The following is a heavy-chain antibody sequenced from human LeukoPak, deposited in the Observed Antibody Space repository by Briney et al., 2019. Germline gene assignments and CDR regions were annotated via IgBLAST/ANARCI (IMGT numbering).Heavy chain of an antibody. Sequence: AGGSLRLSCTASGFTFGDYAMSWVRQAPGKGLEWVGFIRSKAYGGTTEYAASVKGRFTISRDDSKSIAYLQMSSLKTEDTAVYYCTRIPYEYYYDSSGPRRYYFDYWGQGTLVTVSS. V-gene: IGHV3-49*04. CDR1: GFTFGDYA. D-gene: IGHD3-22*01. J-gene: IGHJ4*02. CDR3: TRIPYEYYYDSSGPRRYYFDY. CDR2: IRSKAYGGTT.